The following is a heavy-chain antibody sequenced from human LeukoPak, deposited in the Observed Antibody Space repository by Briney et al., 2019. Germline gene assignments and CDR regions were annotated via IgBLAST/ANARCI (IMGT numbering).Heavy chain of an antibody. CDR3: ARLIVGVVFDY. CDR1: GFTFSSYW. J-gene: IGHJ4*02. D-gene: IGHD3-3*01. CDR2: IKLDGSEK. Sequence: GGSLRLSCAASGFTFSSYWMSWVRQAPGKGLEWVANIKLDGSEKYYVDSVKGRFTISRDNAKNSLYLQMNSLRAEDTAVYYCARLIVGVVFDYWGQGTLVTVSS. V-gene: IGHV3-7*01.